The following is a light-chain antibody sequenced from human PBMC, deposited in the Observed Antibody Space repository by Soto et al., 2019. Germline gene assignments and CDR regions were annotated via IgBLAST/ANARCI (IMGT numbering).Light chain of an antibody. Sequence: DIQMTQSPSTLSASVGDSVTITCRASQSISNWLAWYQQKPGKAPKLLIYDASSLESGVPSRFSGSGSGTEFTLTISGLQPDDFATYYCQQYHTYRLTFGQGTKVEIK. J-gene: IGKJ1*01. CDR2: DAS. CDR3: QQYHTYRLT. CDR1: QSISNW. V-gene: IGKV1-5*01.